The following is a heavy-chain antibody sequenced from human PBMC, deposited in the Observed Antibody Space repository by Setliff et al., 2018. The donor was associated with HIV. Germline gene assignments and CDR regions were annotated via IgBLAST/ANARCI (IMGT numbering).Heavy chain of an antibody. CDR1: GGSITTYNYY. Sequence: SETLSLTCTVSGGSITTYNYYWAWIRQPPGKGLEYLAYMYPSGLTYYNPSLKSRVTISLDTSRNQVFLNLTSVTAADTAVYYCARSIKAALRAGAFDVWGQGTMVTVSS. CDR2: MYPSGLT. D-gene: IGHD2-15*01. CDR3: ARSIKAALRAGAFDV. J-gene: IGHJ3*01. V-gene: IGHV4-61*01.